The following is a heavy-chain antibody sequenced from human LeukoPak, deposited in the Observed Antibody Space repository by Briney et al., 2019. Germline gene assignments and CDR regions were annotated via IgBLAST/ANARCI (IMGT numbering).Heavy chain of an antibody. CDR1: GLTFSSYW. Sequence: GGSLRLSCAASGLTFSSYWMSWVRQAPGKGLEWVANIKQDGSEKYYVDSVKGRFTISRDNAKNSLYLQMNSLRAEDTAVYYCARDPHYWGKGTLVTVSS. J-gene: IGHJ4*02. V-gene: IGHV3-7*01. CDR2: IKQDGSEK. CDR3: ARDPHY.